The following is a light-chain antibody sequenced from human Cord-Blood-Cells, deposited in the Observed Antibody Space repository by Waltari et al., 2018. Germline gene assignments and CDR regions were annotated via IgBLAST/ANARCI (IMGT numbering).Light chain of an antibody. CDR2: DVS. CDR3: QQRSNGPALT. CDR1: QSVSSY. V-gene: IGKV3-11*01. J-gene: IGKJ4*01. Sequence: EIVLTQSPATLSLSPGDRATLSCRPSQSVSSYFAWYQQKPGQAPRLLIYDVSNRATGIPARFRGNGSGTDFTLTISSLEPEDFAVYYCQQRSNGPALTFGGGTKVEIK.